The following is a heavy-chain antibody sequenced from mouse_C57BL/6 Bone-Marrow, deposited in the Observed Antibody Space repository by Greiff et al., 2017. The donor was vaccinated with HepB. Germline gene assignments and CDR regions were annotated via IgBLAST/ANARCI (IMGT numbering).Heavy chain of an antibody. CDR3: ARRYYDYAYWYFDV. V-gene: IGHV1-47*01. J-gene: IGHJ1*03. Sequence: VQLQESGAELVKPGASVKMSCKASGYTFTTYPIEWMKQNHGKSLEWIGNFHPYNDDTKYNEKFKGKATLTVEKSSSTVYLELSRLTSDDSAVYYCARRYYDYAYWYFDVWGTGTTGSVSS. CDR1: GYTFTTYP. D-gene: IGHD2-4*01. CDR2: FHPYNDDT.